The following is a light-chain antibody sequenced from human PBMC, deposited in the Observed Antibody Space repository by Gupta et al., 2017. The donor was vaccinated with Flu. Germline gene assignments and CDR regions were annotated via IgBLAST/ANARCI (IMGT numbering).Light chain of an antibody. V-gene: IGLV5-45*03. CDR3: MSWHSSAWV. CDR2: YKSDSDK. J-gene: IGLJ3*02. CDR1: SGITVGTFR. Sequence: QAVLTQPSSLSASPGASASRTYTLRSGITVGTFRIYSYQQKPWSPPQYLLSYKSDSDKEAGSVVPSRFSGSKDASANSGILLISGLQSEDEADYYCMSWHSSAWVFGGGTKLTVL.